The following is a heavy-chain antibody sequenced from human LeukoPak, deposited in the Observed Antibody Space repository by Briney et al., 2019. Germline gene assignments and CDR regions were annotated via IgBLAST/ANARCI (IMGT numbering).Heavy chain of an antibody. J-gene: IGHJ6*02. CDR2: LVYDGFYK. D-gene: IGHD3-10*01. CDR1: GFSFSNYG. CDR3: AKDLISMVRGSPMDV. Sequence: GGSLRLSCAASGFSFSNYGMHWVRQAPGKGLEWVALLVYDGFYKYYTDSVKGRFTISRDDSTNTLYLQLTSLRVEDTAVYYCAKDLISMVRGSPMDVWGRGTTVTLS. V-gene: IGHV3-30*02.